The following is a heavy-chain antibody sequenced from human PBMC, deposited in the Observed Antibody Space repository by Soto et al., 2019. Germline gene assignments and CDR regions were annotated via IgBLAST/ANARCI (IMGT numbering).Heavy chain of an antibody. CDR3: ARDLGYWSSTSCYDYYYYYMDV. V-gene: IGHV1-3*01. Sequence: QVQLVQSGAEVKKPGASVKVSCKASGYTFTDYTMHWVRQAPGQRLEWMGWINAVNGNTKYSQKFQGRVTITRDTSASTAHLELSSLRSEDTAVYYCARDLGYWSSTSCYDYYYYYMDVWGKVTTVTVSS. CDR1: GYTFTDYT. J-gene: IGHJ6*03. D-gene: IGHD2-2*01. CDR2: INAVNGNT.